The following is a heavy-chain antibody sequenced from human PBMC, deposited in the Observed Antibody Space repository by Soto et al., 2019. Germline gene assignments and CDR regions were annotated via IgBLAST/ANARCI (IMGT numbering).Heavy chain of an antibody. J-gene: IGHJ4*02. D-gene: IGHD5-12*01. CDR1: GFAFSQYW. V-gene: IGHV3-7*01. Sequence: EVQFVESGGDLVQPGGSLRLSCAASGFAFSQYWINWVRQSPGKGLEWVDLMNQDGSKRYDGSFVMGSFTISRDNGNNSLYLQMNSLRDHDTALYFFARDMGLSGYSSEFDYWGLGTQVTVTS. CDR2: MNQDGSKR. CDR3: ARDMGLSGYSSEFDY.